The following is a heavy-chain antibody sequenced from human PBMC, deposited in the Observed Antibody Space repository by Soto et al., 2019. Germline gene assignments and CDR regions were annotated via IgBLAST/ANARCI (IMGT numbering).Heavy chain of an antibody. CDR1: GYSFTSYW. J-gene: IGHJ6*02. Sequence: GESLKISCKGSGYSFTSYWIGWVRQMPGKGLEWLGIMHLGDSDTRYSPSFQGQVTISADTAINTAYLQWSSLKASDTAMYYCARLGYFGSGNYYYNYGMDVWGQGTTVTVSS. CDR3: ARLGYFGSGNYYYNYGMDV. V-gene: IGHV5-51*01. D-gene: IGHD3-10*01. CDR2: MHLGDSDT.